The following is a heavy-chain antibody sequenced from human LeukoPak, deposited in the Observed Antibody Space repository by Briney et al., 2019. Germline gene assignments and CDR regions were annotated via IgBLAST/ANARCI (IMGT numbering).Heavy chain of an antibody. CDR2: INSDGSST. D-gene: IGHD2-15*01. Sequence: GGSLRLSCAASGFTFSSYWMHWVRHAPGKGLVWVSRINSDGSSTSYADSVKGRFTISRDNAKNALYLQMNSLRAEDTAVYYCARVSGGSDYYYYYGMDVWGKGTTVTVSS. J-gene: IGHJ6*04. CDR3: ARVSGGSDYYYYYGMDV. V-gene: IGHV3-74*01. CDR1: GFTFSSYW.